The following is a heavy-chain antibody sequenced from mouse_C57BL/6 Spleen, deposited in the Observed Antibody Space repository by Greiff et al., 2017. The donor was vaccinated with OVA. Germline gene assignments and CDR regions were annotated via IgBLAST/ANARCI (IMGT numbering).Heavy chain of an antibody. CDR2: ISYDGSN. J-gene: IGHJ1*03. V-gene: IGHV3-6*01. D-gene: IGHD1-1*01. CDR3: ARDPGSSLYWYFDV. Sequence: VQLQQSGPGLVKPSQSLSLTCSVTGYSITSGYYWNWIRQFPGNKLEWMGYISYDGSNNYNPSLKNRISITRDTSKNQFFLKLNSVTTEDTATYYCARDPGSSLYWYFDVWGTGTTVTVSS. CDR1: GYSITSGYY.